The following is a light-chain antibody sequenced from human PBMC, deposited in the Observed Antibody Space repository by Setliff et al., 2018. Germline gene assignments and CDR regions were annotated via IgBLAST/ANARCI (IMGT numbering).Light chain of an antibody. J-gene: IGLJ1*01. Sequence: ALTQPASVSGSPGQSITISCAGTSSDVGAYNLVSWYQQHPGKGPKVLIYEVTKRPSGVSTRFSGSKSGDTASLTISGLQAEDEADYHCASYIGSSTYVFGSGTKVTVL. CDR1: SSDVGAYNL. CDR3: ASYIGSSTYV. V-gene: IGLV2-23*02. CDR2: EVT.